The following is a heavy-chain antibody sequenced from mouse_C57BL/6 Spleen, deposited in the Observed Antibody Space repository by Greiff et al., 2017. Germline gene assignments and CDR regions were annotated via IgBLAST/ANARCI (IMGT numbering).Heavy chain of an antibody. CDR1: GYTFNSSW. D-gene: IGHD2-4*01. CDR3: ARSRDREYDYSLYYYAMDY. V-gene: IGHV1-7*01. CDR2: INPSSGYT. J-gene: IGHJ4*01. Sequence: QVRLKESGAELAKPGASVKLSCKASGYTFNSSWMHWVKQRPGQGLEWIGYINPSSGYTKYNQKFKDKATLTADKSSSTAYMQLSSLTYEDSAVYYCARSRDREYDYSLYYYAMDYWGQGTSVTVSS.